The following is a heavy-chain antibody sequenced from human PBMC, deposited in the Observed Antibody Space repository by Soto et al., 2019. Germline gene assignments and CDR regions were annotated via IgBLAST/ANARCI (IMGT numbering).Heavy chain of an antibody. D-gene: IGHD6-19*01. V-gene: IGHV3-23*01. CDR1: GFPFTSYA. Sequence: EVQLLESGGGLVQPGGSLRLSCAVSGFPFTSYAMSWVRQAPGKGLEWVSGISGSGGSTYYADFVKGRFTISRGYSKNTLYLQMDSLRAEDTAVYYCAKDCSSGWHEGYYFDYWGQGPLLTVSS. CDR3: AKDCSSGWHEGYYFDY. J-gene: IGHJ4*02. CDR2: ISGSGGST.